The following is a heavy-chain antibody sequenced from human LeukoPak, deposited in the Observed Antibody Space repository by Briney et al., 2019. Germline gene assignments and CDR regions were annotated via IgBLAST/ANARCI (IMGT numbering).Heavy chain of an antibody. CDR3: ARYHSPHYDAHYGMDA. CDR2: IWFYGSNK. D-gene: IGHD3-16*01. J-gene: IGHJ6*04. CDR1: GFTISSYG. V-gene: IGHV3-33*03. Sequence: GGSLTLSCAASGFTISSYGIHWVRQAPPKGLERVGAIWFYGSNKNYGDRFTISRDNSKNTTYQQLNTLRAEDTAVSYWARYHSPHYDAHYGMDAWGEGTTVVVSS.